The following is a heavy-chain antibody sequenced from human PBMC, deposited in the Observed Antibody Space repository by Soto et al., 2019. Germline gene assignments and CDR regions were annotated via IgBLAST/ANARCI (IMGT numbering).Heavy chain of an antibody. CDR2: ISYDGSNK. CDR3: AKDARDIVVVPAAMREYYFDY. D-gene: IGHD2-2*01. CDR1: GFTFSSYG. V-gene: IGHV3-30*18. Sequence: QVQLVESGGGVVQPGRSLRLSCAASGFTFSSYGMHWVRQAPGKGLEWVAVISYDGSNKYYADSVKGRFTISRDNPKNTLYLQMNSLRAEDTAVYYCAKDARDIVVVPAAMREYYFDYWGQGTLVTVSS. J-gene: IGHJ4*02.